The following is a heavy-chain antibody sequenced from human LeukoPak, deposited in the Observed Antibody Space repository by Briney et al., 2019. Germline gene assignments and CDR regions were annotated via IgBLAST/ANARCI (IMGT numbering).Heavy chain of an antibody. CDR2: INHSGGA. J-gene: IGHJ4*02. CDR1: GGSFSDYY. Sequence: LETLSLTCAVYGGSFSDYYWNWIRQAPGKGPEWIGEINHSGGANYNPSLKSRVTISVDKSKNQFSLKLSSVTAADTAVYYCAEGHDGYSDYWGQGTLVTVSS. D-gene: IGHD5-24*01. V-gene: IGHV4-34*01. CDR3: AEGHDGYSDY.